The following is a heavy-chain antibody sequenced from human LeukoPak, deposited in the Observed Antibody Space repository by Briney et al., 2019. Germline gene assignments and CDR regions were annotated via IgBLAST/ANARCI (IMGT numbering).Heavy chain of an antibody. Sequence: ASVKVSCKASGGTFSSYAISRVRQAPGQGLEWMGRIIPIFGTANCAQKFQGRVTITTDESTSTAYMELSSLRSEDTAVYYCARGPQGVVPAAMRYYYYMDVWGKGTTVTVSS. J-gene: IGHJ6*03. CDR2: IIPIFGTA. CDR3: ARGPQGVVPAAMRYYYYMDV. D-gene: IGHD2-2*01. V-gene: IGHV1-69*05. CDR1: GGTFSSYA.